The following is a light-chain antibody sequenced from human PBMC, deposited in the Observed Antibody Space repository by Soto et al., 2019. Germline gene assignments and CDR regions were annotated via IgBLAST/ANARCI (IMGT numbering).Light chain of an antibody. CDR1: QSLVHSDGNTY. CDR2: KVS. J-gene: IGKJ2*01. CDR3: MQAPRVPPYT. Sequence: DIVMTQTPLSSPVTLGQPASISCRSSQSLVHSDGNTYLSWLQQRPGQPPRLLISKVSNQISWVADRLRGSGAGTDFTMKSSRVEAEDVGVYYCMQAPRVPPYTFGQGTKLEIK. V-gene: IGKV2-24*01.